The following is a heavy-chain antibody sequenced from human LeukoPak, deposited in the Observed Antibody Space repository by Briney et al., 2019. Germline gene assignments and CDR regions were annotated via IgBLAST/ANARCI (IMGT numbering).Heavy chain of an antibody. Sequence: GGSLRLSCAASGFTFSTYWVSWVRQAPGKGLEWVANIKEDGSERYYVDSVKGRFTISRDNAKQSVYLQMNSLRAEDTAVYYCARDRPGGYFDYWGQGTLVTVSS. V-gene: IGHV3-7*04. CDR3: ARDRPGGYFDY. CDR1: GFTFSTYW. J-gene: IGHJ4*02. CDR2: IKEDGSER. D-gene: IGHD3-16*01.